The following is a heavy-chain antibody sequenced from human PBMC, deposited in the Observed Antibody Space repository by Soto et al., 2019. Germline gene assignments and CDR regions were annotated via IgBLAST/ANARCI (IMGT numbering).Heavy chain of an antibody. CDR1: GYTLTSYA. Sequence: ASVKVSCKASGYTLTSYAMHWVRQAPGQRLEWMGWINAGNGNTKYSQKFQGRVTITRDTSASTAYMELSSLRSEDTAVYYCARFRVLRYFDWSPDAFDIWGQGTMVTVSS. D-gene: IGHD3-9*01. CDR2: INAGNGNT. J-gene: IGHJ3*02. V-gene: IGHV1-3*01. CDR3: ARFRVLRYFDWSPDAFDI.